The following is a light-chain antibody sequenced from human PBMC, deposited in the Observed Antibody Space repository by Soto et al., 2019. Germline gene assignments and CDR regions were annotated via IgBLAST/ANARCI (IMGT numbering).Light chain of an antibody. Sequence: QSALTQPPSASGSPGQSVTISCTGTSSDVGGYNYVSWYQQHPGKAPKLMIYEVSKRPSGVPDRFSGSKSGNTASLTFSGLQAEDEADSYCSSYSGSTNLVFGGGTKLTVL. J-gene: IGLJ3*02. V-gene: IGLV2-8*01. CDR3: SSYSGSTNLV. CDR1: SSDVGGYNY. CDR2: EVS.